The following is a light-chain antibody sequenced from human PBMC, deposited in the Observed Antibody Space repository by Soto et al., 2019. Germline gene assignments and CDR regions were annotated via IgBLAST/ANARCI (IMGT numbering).Light chain of an antibody. CDR3: QHYNSYSEA. CDR1: QTISSW. V-gene: IGKV1-5*03. J-gene: IGKJ1*01. Sequence: DIKMKQSPSTLSGSEGDRVTITCRASQTISSWLAWYQQKPGKAPKLLIYKASTLKSGVPSRFSGSGSGTEFTLTISSLQPDDFATYYCQHYNSYSEAFGQGTMVDI. CDR2: KAS.